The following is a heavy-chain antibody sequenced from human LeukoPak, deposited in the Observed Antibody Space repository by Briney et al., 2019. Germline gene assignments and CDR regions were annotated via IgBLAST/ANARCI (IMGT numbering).Heavy chain of an antibody. Sequence: GGSLRLSCAASGFTFSSYAMSWVRQAPGKGLEWVSAISGSGGRIYYGASVKGRFTISRDNSKNTLNLQMNSLRAEDTAVYYCARDPKRQHYYGSGSSHYYFDYWGQGTLVTVSS. V-gene: IGHV3-23*01. CDR3: ARDPKRQHYYGSGSSHYYFDY. CDR2: ISGSGGRI. J-gene: IGHJ4*02. D-gene: IGHD3-10*01. CDR1: GFTFSSYA.